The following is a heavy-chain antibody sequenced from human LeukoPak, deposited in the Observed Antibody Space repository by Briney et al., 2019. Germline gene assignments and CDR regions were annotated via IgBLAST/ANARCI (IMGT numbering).Heavy chain of an antibody. J-gene: IGHJ4*02. CDR2: IYYSGST. CDR1: GGSISSGDYY. V-gene: IGHV4-30-4*01. D-gene: IGHD3-22*01. Sequence: PSQTLSLTCTVSGGSISSGDYYWSWIRQPPGKGLEWIGYIYYSGSTYYNPPLKSRVTISVDTSKNQFSLKLSSVTAADTAVYYCASVYDSSGYLGCWGQGTLVTVSS. CDR3: ASVYDSSGYLGC.